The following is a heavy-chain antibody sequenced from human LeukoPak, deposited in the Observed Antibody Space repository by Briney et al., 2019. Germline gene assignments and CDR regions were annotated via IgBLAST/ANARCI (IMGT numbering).Heavy chain of an antibody. J-gene: IGHJ4*02. CDR3: AKDRVYFEVLDN. CDR2: IGGSGMNT. Sequence: GGSLRLSCAASGFNFRNYAMSWVRQAPGKGLEWVSGIGGSGMNTHYADPVKGRFTISRDNSENTLYLQMNSLRAEDTAVYYCAKDRVYFEVLDNWGQGILVTVSS. V-gene: IGHV3-23*01. CDR1: GFNFRNYA. D-gene: IGHD3-9*01.